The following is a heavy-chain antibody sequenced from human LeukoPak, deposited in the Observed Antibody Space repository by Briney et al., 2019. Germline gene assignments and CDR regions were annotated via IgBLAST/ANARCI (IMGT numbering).Heavy chain of an antibody. CDR1: GFTFSSYS. J-gene: IGHJ5*02. CDR3: AREVGTTAPWFDP. Sequence: PGGSLRLSCAASGFTFSSYSMNWVRQAPGKGLEWVSSISSSSSYIYYADSVKGRFTISRDNAKNPLYLQMNSLRAEDTAVYYCAREVGTTAPWFDPWGQGTLVTVSS. CDR2: ISSSSSYI. D-gene: IGHD1-7*01. V-gene: IGHV3-21*01.